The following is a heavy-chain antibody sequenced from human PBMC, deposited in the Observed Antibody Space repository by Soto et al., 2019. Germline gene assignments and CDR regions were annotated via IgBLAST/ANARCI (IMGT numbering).Heavy chain of an antibody. Sequence: GGSLRLSCAASGFTFSSYGMPWVRQAPGKGLEWVAVISYDGSNKYYADSVKGRFTISRDNSKNTLYLQMNSLRAEDTAVYYCAKAHCSSTSCYYYYYGMDVWGQGTTGTVSS. V-gene: IGHV3-30*18. CDR1: GFTFSSYG. J-gene: IGHJ6*02. D-gene: IGHD2-2*01. CDR3: AKAHCSSTSCYYYYYGMDV. CDR2: ISYDGSNK.